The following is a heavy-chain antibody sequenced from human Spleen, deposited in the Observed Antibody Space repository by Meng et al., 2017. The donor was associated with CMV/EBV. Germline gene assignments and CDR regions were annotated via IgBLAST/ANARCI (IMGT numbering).Heavy chain of an antibody. J-gene: IGHJ4*02. Sequence: GGSLRLSCAASGFTFSSYSMNWVRQAPGKGLEWVSSISSSSSYIYYADSVKGRFTISRDNAKNSLYLQMNSLRAEDTAVYYCAAPSCTSTFCSSYFDYWGQGALVTVSS. D-gene: IGHD2-2*01. V-gene: IGHV3-21*01. CDR3: AAPSCTSTFCSSYFDY. CDR1: GFTFSSYS. CDR2: ISSSSSYI.